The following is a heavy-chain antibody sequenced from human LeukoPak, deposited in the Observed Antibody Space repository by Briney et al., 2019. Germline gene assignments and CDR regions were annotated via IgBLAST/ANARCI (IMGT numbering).Heavy chain of an antibody. V-gene: IGHV4-34*01. CDR1: GGSFSGYY. D-gene: IGHD5-12*01. Sequence: PSETLSLTCAVYGGSFSGYYWSWIRQPPGKGLEWIGEINHSGSTNYNPSLKSRVTISVDTSKNQFSLKLSSVTAADTAVHYCARGGGDIVATPGYYYYMDVWGKGTTVTVSS. CDR3: ARGGGDIVATPGYYYYMDV. J-gene: IGHJ6*03. CDR2: INHSGST.